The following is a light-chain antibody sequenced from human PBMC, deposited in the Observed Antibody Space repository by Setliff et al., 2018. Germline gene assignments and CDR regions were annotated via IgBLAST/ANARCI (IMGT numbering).Light chain of an antibody. Sequence: DIHMTQFPSSLSASVGDRLTITCRASQYSSTHLNWCQQKPGKAPKLLIYDASSLQGGVPSRFSGSGSGTDFTLTISSLQPEDFATYYCQQSYRTPWTFGQGTKVDIK. V-gene: IGKV1-39*01. CDR2: DAS. CDR1: QYSSTH. CDR3: QQSYRTPWT. J-gene: IGKJ1*01.